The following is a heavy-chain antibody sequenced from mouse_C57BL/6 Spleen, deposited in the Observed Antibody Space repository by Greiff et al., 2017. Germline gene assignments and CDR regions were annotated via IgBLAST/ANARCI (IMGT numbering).Heavy chain of an antibody. D-gene: IGHD1-1*01. CDR1: GYAFTNYL. CDR2: INPGSGGT. J-gene: IGHJ2*01. Sequence: VQLQQSGAELVRPGTSVKVSCKASGYAFTNYLIEWVKQRPGQGLEWIGVINPGSGGTNYNEKFKGKATLSAAKASSTAYMQLSSLTSEDSTVYFCARSGYYGSSSYYFDYWGQGTTLTVSA. CDR3: ARSGYYGSSSYYFDY. V-gene: IGHV1-54*01.